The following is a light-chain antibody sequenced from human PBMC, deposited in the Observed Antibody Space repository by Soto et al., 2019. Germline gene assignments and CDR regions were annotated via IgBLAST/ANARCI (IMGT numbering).Light chain of an antibody. CDR2: WAS. J-gene: IGKJ4*01. V-gene: IGKV4-1*01. Sequence: LLTKSPASLAVSLGERATFNCKSSRSVIKPSNGLNHLAWHQQKPGQPPKRLIYWASTRESGVPDRFSGSASGTDSSLTTSRLPDDDAAVYFRQHYITTPLTFGGGTKVDIK. CDR1: RSVIKPSNGLNH. CDR3: QHYITTPLT.